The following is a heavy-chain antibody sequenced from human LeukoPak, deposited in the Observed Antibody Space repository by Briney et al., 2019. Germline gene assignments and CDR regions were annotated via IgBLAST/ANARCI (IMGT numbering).Heavy chain of an antibody. V-gene: IGHV4-4*07. CDR3: ARDPISVTAAAADGMDV. Sequence: PSETLSLTCTVSGGSISSYYWSWIRQPAGKGLEWIGRIYTSGSTNYNPSLKSRVTMSVDTSKNQLSLKLSSVTAADTAVYYCARDPISVTAAAADGMDVWGQGTTVTVSS. J-gene: IGHJ6*02. CDR2: IYTSGST. CDR1: GGSISSYY. D-gene: IGHD6-13*01.